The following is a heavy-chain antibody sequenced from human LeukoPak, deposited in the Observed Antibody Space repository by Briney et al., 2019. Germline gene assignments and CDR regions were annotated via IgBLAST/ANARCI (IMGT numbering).Heavy chain of an antibody. D-gene: IGHD1-26*01. CDR2: IYTSGST. Sequence: PSETLSLTCTVSGGSISSYYWSWIRQPAGKGLEWIGRIYTSGSTNYNPSLKSRVTMSVDTSKNQFSLKLSSVTAADTAVYYCARDAASVGATDDAFDIWGQGTMVTVSS. J-gene: IGHJ3*02. CDR1: GGSISSYY. V-gene: IGHV4-4*07. CDR3: ARDAASVGATDDAFDI.